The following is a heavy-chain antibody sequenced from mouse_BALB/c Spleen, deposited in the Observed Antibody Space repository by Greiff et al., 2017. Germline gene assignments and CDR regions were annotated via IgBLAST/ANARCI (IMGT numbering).Heavy chain of an antibody. CDR3: ARDRNWEAMDY. J-gene: IGHJ4*01. D-gene: IGHD4-1*01. V-gene: IGHV5-6-3*01. CDR2: INSNGGST. Sequence: EVQGVESGGGLVQPGGSLKLSCAASGFTFSSYGMSWVRQTPDKRLELVATINSNGGSTYYPDSVKGRFTISRDNAKNTLYLQMSSLKSEDTAMYYCARDRNWEAMDYWGQGTSVTVSS. CDR1: GFTFSSYG.